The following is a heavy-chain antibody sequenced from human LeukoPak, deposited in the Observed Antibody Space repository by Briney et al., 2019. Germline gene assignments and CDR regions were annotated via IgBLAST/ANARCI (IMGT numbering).Heavy chain of an antibody. CDR1: GFTFSSYG. Sequence: GSLSLSCAASGFTFSSYGMHWVRQAPGKGLGGVAFIRYDGSNKYYADSVKGRFTISRDNSKNTLYLQMNSLRAEDTAVYYCAKDKAGYSSSSYYYMDVWGKGTTVTVSS. J-gene: IGHJ6*03. V-gene: IGHV3-30*02. D-gene: IGHD6-6*01. CDR3: AKDKAGYSSSSYYYMDV. CDR2: IRYDGSNK.